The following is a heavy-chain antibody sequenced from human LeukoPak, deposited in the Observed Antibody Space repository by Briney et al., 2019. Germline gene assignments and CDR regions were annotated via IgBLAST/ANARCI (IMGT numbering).Heavy chain of an antibody. Sequence: PGGSLRLSCAASGFTFSSYAMSWVRQAPGKGLEWVSAISGSRTYYADSVKGRFTISRDNSKNTLSLQMNSLRAEDTAVYYCAKVFRKDGDFHLFDYWDQGTLVTVSS. CDR1: GFTFSSYA. CDR3: AKVFRKDGDFHLFDY. D-gene: IGHD4-17*01. CDR2: ISGSRT. J-gene: IGHJ4*02. V-gene: IGHV3-23*01.